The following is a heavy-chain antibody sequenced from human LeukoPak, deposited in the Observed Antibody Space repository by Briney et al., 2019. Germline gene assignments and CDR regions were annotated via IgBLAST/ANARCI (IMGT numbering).Heavy chain of an antibody. CDR2: MNPNSGNT. V-gene: IGHV1-8*03. J-gene: IGHJ4*02. CDR3: ARRWDSSSFDY. D-gene: IGHD6-6*01. CDR1: GGTFSNYA. Sequence: ASVKVSCKASGGTFSNYAISWVRQAPGQGLEWMGWMNPNSGNTGYAQKFQGRVTITRNTSISTAYMELSSLRSEDTAVYYCARRWDSSSFDYWGQGTLVTVSS.